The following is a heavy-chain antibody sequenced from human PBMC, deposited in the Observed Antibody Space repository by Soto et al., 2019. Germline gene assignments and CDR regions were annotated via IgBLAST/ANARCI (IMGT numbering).Heavy chain of an antibody. D-gene: IGHD3-3*01. CDR2: IIPIFGTA. CDR1: GGTFSSYA. CDR3: ARENVLRFLEWLFHWFDP. J-gene: IGHJ5*02. Sequence: VASVKVSCKASGGTFSSYAISWVRQAPGQGLEWMGGIIPIFGTANYAQKFQGRVTITADESTSTAYMELSSLRSEDTAVYYCARENVLRFLEWLFHWFDPWGQGTLVTVSS. V-gene: IGHV1-69*13.